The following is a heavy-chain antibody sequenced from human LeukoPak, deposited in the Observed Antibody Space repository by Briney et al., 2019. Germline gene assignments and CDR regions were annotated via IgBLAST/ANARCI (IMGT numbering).Heavy chain of an antibody. CDR3: IVALEGD. D-gene: IGHD1-1*01. V-gene: IGHV3-7*01. CDR2: IKPDGSES. CDR1: GFTFSSYW. J-gene: IGHJ4*02. Sequence: GGSLRLSCAASGFTFSSYWINWVRQAPGKGLEWVAGIKPDGSESFYVDSVLGRFTISRDNAKNSLYLQMNSLRAEDTALYYCIVALEGDWGQGTLVTVSS.